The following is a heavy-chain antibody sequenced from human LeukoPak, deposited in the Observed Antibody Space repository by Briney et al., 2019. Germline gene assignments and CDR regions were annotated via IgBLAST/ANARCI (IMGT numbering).Heavy chain of an antibody. D-gene: IGHD3-9*01. CDR3: ARGGTYNDILSFDP. Sequence: KSSETLSLTCTVSGGSISYYYWTWIRQSPGKGLEWIGQIYYTGSTYYNPSLKRRVTISVDTSRNQFSLNLTSVPAADTAVYYCARGGTYNDILSFDPWGQGTLVTVSS. CDR1: GGSISYYY. CDR2: IYYTGST. V-gene: IGHV4-59*01. J-gene: IGHJ5*02.